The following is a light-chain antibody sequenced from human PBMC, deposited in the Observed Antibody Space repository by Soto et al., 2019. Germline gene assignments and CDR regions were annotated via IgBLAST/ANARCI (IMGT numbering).Light chain of an antibody. Sequence: QSVLIQPASVSGSPGQSITISCTGTSSDVGGLNFVSWYQQHPGKAPKLMIYDVGNRPSGVSNRFSGSKSGNTASLTISGLQAEDEADYYCSSDTSSSTLVVFGGGTKLSVL. CDR3: SSDTSSSTLVV. V-gene: IGLV2-14*01. CDR2: DVG. J-gene: IGLJ2*01. CDR1: SSDVGGLNF.